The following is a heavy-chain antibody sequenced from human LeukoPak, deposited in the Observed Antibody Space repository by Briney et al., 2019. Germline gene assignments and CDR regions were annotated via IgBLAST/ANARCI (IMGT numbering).Heavy chain of an antibody. V-gene: IGHV1-2*02. D-gene: IGHD3-22*01. J-gene: IGHJ4*02. CDR3: ARDQELYYYDSSGYIDY. CDR1: GYTFTGYY. CDR2: INPNSGGT. Sequence: ASVKVSCKASGYTFTGYYMHWVRQAPGQGLEWMGWINPNSGGTNYAQKFQGRVTMTRDTSISTAYMELSRLRSDDTAVYYCARDQELYYYDSSGYIDYWGQGTLVTVSS.